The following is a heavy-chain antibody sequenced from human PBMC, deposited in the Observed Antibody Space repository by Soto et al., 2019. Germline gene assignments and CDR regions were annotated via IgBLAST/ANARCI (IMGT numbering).Heavy chain of an antibody. Sequence: EVQLVESGGGLVQPGGSLRLSCAASGFTFSSYSMSWVRQAPGKGLVWVASINQDGSEKDYVDSVRGRFTISRDNAKTSLYLQMNSLRAEDTAVYYCVRGRSSSDYWGQGTLVTVSS. V-gene: IGHV3-7*01. J-gene: IGHJ4*02. CDR1: GFTFSSYS. D-gene: IGHD6-6*01. CDR2: INQDGSEK. CDR3: VRGRSSSDY.